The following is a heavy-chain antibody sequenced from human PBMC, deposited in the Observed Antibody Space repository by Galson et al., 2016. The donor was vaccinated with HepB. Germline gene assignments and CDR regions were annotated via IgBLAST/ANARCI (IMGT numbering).Heavy chain of an antibody. J-gene: IGHJ6*02. CDR3: ATEYVLRSLESSSYYFYGLDV. CDR1: GFSFSTFA. Sequence: SLRLSCAASGFSFSTFAMTWVRQAPGKGLEWVSTINGGGGKIHHADSVKGRFTISRDNSNNTLYLELKSLRPEDTAVYYCATEYVLRSLESSSYYFYGLDVWGQGTTVTVSS. V-gene: IGHV3-23*01. CDR2: INGGGGKI. D-gene: IGHD3-3*01.